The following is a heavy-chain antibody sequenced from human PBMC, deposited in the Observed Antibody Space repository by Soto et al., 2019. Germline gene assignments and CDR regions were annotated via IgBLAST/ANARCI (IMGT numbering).Heavy chain of an antibody. CDR2: IYYSGST. V-gene: IGHV4-59*08. CDR1: GGSISSYY. Sequence: SETLSLTCTVSGGSISSYYWSWIRQPPGKGLEWIGYIYYSGSTNYNPSLKSRVTISVDTSKNQFSLKLSSVTAADTAVYYCARLPPSYSSGWYFDYWGQGTLVTVSS. D-gene: IGHD6-19*01. CDR3: ARLPPSYSSGWYFDY. J-gene: IGHJ4*02.